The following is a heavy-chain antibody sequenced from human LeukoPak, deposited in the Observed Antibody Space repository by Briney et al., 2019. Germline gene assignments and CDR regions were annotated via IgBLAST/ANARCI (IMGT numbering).Heavy chain of an antibody. CDR2: ISAYNGNT. CDR3: ARNSYDSSGYYPLSGVYYYYYYGMDV. Sequence: ASVKVSCKASGYTFTSHGISWVRQAPGQGLEWMGWISAYNGNTNYAQKLQGRVTMTTDTSTSTAYMELRSLRSDDTAVYYCARNSYDSSGYYPLSGVYYYYYYGMDVWGQGTTVTVSS. V-gene: IGHV1-18*01. CDR1: GYTFTSHG. J-gene: IGHJ6*02. D-gene: IGHD3-22*01.